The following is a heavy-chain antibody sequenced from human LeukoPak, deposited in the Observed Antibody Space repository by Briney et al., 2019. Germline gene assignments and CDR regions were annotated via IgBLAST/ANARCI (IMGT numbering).Heavy chain of an antibody. CDR2: ISWNSGSI. CDR1: GFIFDDYA. Sequence: GRSLRLSCAASGFIFDDYAMHWVRQAPGKGLEWVSGISWNSGSIGYADSVKGRFTISRDNAKNSLYLRMNSLRAEDTALYYCAADSPFGPWGQGTLVTVSS. V-gene: IGHV3-9*01. J-gene: IGHJ5*02. D-gene: IGHD5-18*01. CDR3: AADSPFGP.